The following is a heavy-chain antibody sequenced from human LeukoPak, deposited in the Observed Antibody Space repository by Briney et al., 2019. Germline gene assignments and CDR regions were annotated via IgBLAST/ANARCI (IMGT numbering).Heavy chain of an antibody. CDR3: ARYGYYYDSSGYYYYYMDV. V-gene: IGHV1-18*01. Sequence: ASVKVSCKVFGYTFSSYLITWVRQAPGQGLEWMGWISAYNGNTNYAQKLQGRVTMTTDTSTSTAYMELRSLRSDDTAVYYCARYGYYYDSSGYYYYYMDVWGKGTTVTVSS. CDR2: ISAYNGNT. J-gene: IGHJ6*03. D-gene: IGHD3-22*01. CDR1: GYTFSSYL.